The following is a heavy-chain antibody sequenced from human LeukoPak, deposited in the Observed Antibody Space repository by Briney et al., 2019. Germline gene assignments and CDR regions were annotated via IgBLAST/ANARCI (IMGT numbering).Heavy chain of an antibody. V-gene: IGHV3-74*01. CDR2: MNSDGTVT. CDR3: ARYVVASACFDS. J-gene: IGHJ4*02. Sequence: GGSLRLSCAASGFTLSGYWMHWVRQAPGEGLVWVSRMNSDGTVTNYADSVRGRFTISRDNAKNTLYLQMSSLRAEDTAVYYCARYVVASACFDSWGQGTPVTVSS. D-gene: IGHD2-21*01. CDR1: GFTLSGYW.